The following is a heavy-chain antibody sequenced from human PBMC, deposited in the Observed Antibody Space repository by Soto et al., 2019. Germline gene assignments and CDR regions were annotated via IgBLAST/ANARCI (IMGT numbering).Heavy chain of an antibody. Sequence: QVQLVQSGAEVKKPGASVKVSCKASGYTFTGYYVHWVRQAPGQGLEWMGWINPNSGGTNYAQNFQGRVTMTRDTSISTGYMELSRLTSDDTAVYYCGRDTCNYYGSLSYYRSWGQGTLVTVSS. CDR3: GRDTCNYYGSLSYYRS. J-gene: IGHJ5*02. V-gene: IGHV1-2*02. CDR1: GYTFTGYY. CDR2: INPNSGGT. D-gene: IGHD3-10*01.